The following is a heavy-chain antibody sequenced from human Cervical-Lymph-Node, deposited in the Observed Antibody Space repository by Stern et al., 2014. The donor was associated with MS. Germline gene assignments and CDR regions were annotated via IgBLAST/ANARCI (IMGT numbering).Heavy chain of an antibody. CDR3: ARDRVVVVPTAVSKVFDHYYHGMDV. J-gene: IGHJ6*02. Sequence: QVPLQESGPGLVKPSETLSLTCSVSGDSITSGSYYWTWIRQPPGKGLEWIGYIYYSGNTNYNPSLKSRVTISIDTSKNQLSLNLSSVTAADTAVYYCARDRVVVVPTAVSKVFDHYYHGMDVWGQGTAVTVSS. CDR1: GDSITSGSYY. V-gene: IGHV4-61*01. CDR2: IYYSGNT. D-gene: IGHD2-2*01.